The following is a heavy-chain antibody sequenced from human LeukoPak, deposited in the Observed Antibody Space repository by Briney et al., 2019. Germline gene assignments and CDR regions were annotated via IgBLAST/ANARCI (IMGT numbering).Heavy chain of an antibody. J-gene: IGHJ2*01. D-gene: IGHD6-13*01. CDR3: ARAKGYSSIRAPNWYFDL. V-gene: IGHV4-59*01. CDR2: LYYSGST. Sequence: PSETLPLTCTVSGGSLSCYYWSWIRQPPCKGLAWMGYLYYSGSTNYNPSLKSRVTISVDTSKNQFSLKLSSVTAADTAVYYCARAKGYSSIRAPNWYFDLWGRGTLVTVSS. CDR1: GGSLSCYY.